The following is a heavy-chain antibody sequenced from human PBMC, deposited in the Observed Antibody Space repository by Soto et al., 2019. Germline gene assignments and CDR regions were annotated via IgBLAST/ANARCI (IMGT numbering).Heavy chain of an antibody. CDR3: AKVSVVVPAAIYYGMDV. Sequence: PGGSLRLSCAASGFTFSSYGMHWVRQAPGKGLEWVAVISYDGSNKYYADSVKGRFTISRDNSKNTLYLQMNSLRAEDTAVYYCAKVSVVVPAAIYYGMDVWGQGTTVTSP. CDR1: GFTFSSYG. J-gene: IGHJ6*02. CDR2: ISYDGSNK. V-gene: IGHV3-30*18. D-gene: IGHD2-2*01.